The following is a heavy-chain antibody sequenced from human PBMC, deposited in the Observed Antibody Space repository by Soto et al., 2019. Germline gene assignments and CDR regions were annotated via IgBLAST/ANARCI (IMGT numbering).Heavy chain of an antibody. CDR2: IYPGDSDT. CDR1: GYSFSNYW. J-gene: IGHJ6*03. V-gene: IGHV5-51*01. CDR3: ATYTVTTGDYYYMDV. Sequence: GESLKISCKGSGYSFSNYWIGWVRQMPGKGLEWMGIIYPGDSDTRYSPSFQGQVTISADKSFSTAYLQWSGLKASDTGMYYCATYTVTTGDYYYMDVWGKGTTVTVSS. D-gene: IGHD4-4*01.